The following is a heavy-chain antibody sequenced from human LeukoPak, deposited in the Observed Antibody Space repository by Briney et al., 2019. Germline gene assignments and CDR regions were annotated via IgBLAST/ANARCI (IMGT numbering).Heavy chain of an antibody. CDR2: IYSGGST. CDR1: GFTFSSYG. CDR3: AREWRVRGVTDY. D-gene: IGHD3-10*01. V-gene: IGHV3-53*01. Sequence: GGSLRLSCAASGFTFSSYGMSWVRQAPGKGLEWVSVIYSGGSTYYADSVKGRFTISRDNSKNTLYLQMNSLRAEDTAVYYCAREWRVRGVTDYWGQGTLVTVSS. J-gene: IGHJ4*02.